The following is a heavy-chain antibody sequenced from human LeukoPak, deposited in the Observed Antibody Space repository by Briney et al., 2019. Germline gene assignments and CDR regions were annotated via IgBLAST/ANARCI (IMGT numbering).Heavy chain of an antibody. Sequence: SETLSLTCIVSGGSISSSTYNWGWIRQPPGKGLEWIGSIYYSGSTYYNPSLKSRVTISVDTSKNQFSLQLRSVTAADTAMFYCARHVRSGWLLDYWGQGTLVTVSS. CDR2: IYYSGST. CDR1: GGSISSSTYN. CDR3: ARHVRSGWLLDY. D-gene: IGHD6-19*01. V-gene: IGHV4-39*01. J-gene: IGHJ4*02.